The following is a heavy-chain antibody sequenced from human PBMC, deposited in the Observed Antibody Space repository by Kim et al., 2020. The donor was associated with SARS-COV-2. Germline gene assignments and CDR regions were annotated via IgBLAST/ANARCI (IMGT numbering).Heavy chain of an antibody. CDR2: VKQDGSEK. J-gene: IGHJ3*02. CDR3: TKERHSSSWYRYAFDI. D-gene: IGHD6-13*01. V-gene: IGHV3-7*03. CDR1: GFPFNLYW. Sequence: GGSLRLSCAASGFPFNLYWMSWVRQAPGKGLEWVANVKQDGSEKYYVDSVKGRFTISRDYAKSSLYLQMDSVRAEDTAEYYCTKERHSSSWYRYAFDIWG.